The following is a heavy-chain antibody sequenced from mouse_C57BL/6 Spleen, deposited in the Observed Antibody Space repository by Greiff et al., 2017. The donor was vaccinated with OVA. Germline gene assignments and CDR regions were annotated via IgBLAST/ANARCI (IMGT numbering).Heavy chain of an antibody. J-gene: IGHJ3*01. CDR1: GYTFTSYW. V-gene: IGHV1-59*01. CDR2: IDPSDSYT. D-gene: IGHD1-1*01. CDR3: ARDYYGSSYVAWFAY. Sequence: VQLQQPGAELVRPGTSVKLSCKASGYTFTSYWMHWVKQRPGQGLEWIGVIDPSDSYTNYNQKFKGKATLTVDTSSSTAYMQLSSLTSEDSAVYYCARDYYGSSYVAWFAYWGQGTLVTVSA.